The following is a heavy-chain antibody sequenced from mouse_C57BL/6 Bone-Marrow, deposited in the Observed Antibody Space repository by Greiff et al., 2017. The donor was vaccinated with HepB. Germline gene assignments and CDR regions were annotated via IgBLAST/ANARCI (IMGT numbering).Heavy chain of an antibody. CDR2: INPSNGGT. Sequence: QVHVKQPGTELVKPGASVKLSCKASGYTFTSYWMHWVKQRPGQGLEWIGNINPSNGGTNYNEKFKSKATLTVDKSSSTAYMQLSSLTSEDSAVYYCARYDGYYPAWFAYWGQGTLVTVSA. V-gene: IGHV1-53*01. J-gene: IGHJ3*01. D-gene: IGHD2-3*01. CDR3: ARYDGYYPAWFAY. CDR1: GYTFTSYW.